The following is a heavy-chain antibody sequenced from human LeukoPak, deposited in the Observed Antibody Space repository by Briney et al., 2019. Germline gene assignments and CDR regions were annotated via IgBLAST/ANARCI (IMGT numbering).Heavy chain of an antibody. CDR3: ARDTNWFDP. CDR2: SGNT. Sequence: SETLSLTCTVSGASINNYYWTWIRQPPGKGLEWIGYSGNTNYNPSLKGRVTISIDTSKNQFSLKLTSVTAADTAIYCCARDTNWFDPWGLGTLVTVSS. V-gene: IGHV4-59*01. J-gene: IGHJ5*02. CDR1: GASINNYY. D-gene: IGHD1-1*01.